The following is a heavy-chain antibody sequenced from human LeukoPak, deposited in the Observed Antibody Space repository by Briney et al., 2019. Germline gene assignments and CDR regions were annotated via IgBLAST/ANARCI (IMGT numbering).Heavy chain of an antibody. V-gene: IGHV4-34*01. J-gene: IGHJ6*03. CDR3: AGLQGHSYYYMDV. Sequence: PSETLSLTCAVYGGSFSSYYWSWIRQPPGRGLEWIGDIDHGGITNCNPSLKSRVTISVDTSKNQFSLTLRSVTAADTAVYYCAGLQGHSYYYMDVWERGTTVTVSS. CDR2: IDHGGIT. CDR1: GGSFSSYY.